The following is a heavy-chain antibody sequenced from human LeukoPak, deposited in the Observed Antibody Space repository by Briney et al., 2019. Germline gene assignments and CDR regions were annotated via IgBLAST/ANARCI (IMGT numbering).Heavy chain of an antibody. V-gene: IGHV3-53*01. Sequence: GGSLRLSCAVSGLSVSDNYFSWVRQAPGKGLEWVSVIYAGGNTYYGDSMKSRFTLSREISKNTIYLQMNSLRAEDTAIYFCASDSNDGDAFDIWGQGTMVTVS. CDR1: GLSVSDNY. CDR2: IYAGGNT. CDR3: ASDSNDGDAFDI. J-gene: IGHJ3*02.